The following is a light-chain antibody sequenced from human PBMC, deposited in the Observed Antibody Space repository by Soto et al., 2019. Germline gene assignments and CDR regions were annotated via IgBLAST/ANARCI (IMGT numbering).Light chain of an antibody. V-gene: IGLV1-40*01. CDR1: SSNIGAGYD. CDR3: RSYNTSLSGVI. Sequence: QAVVTQTPSVSGAPGQKITMSCTGSSSNIGAGYDVHWYQQIPGAAPRLLIYADNNRPSGVPDRFSASKSGTSASLAITGLQGEDEANYYCRSYNTSLSGVIFGGGTKLTVL. CDR2: ADN. J-gene: IGLJ2*01.